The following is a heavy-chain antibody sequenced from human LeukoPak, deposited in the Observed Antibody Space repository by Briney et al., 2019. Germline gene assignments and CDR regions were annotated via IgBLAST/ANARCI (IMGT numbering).Heavy chain of an antibody. CDR1: GYTFTSYD. J-gene: IGHJ3*01. CDR3: ARSIAAAGLFSL. CDR2: MNPNSDNT. D-gene: IGHD6-13*01. Sequence: ASVKVSCKASGYTFTSYDINSVRQATGQGLEWMGWMNPNSDNTGYAQKFQGRVTMTRNTSISTAYMELSSPRSEDTAVYYCARSIAAAGLFSLWAEGTMLSVSS. V-gene: IGHV1-8*01.